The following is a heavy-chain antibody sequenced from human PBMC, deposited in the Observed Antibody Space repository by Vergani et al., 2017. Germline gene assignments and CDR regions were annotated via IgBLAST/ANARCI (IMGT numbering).Heavy chain of an antibody. Sequence: GQLVESGGDWVQRGGSLRLSCAASGFISSSYWMSWVRQAPGKGLEFVAFIQFDGSNQYYADSVKGRFTLSRDFSKNTLYLQMNSLRTDDTATYYCAKHFRGWGIDYWGQGTQVIVSS. J-gene: IGHJ4*02. CDR3: AKHFRGWGIDY. D-gene: IGHD3-16*01. CDR1: GFISSSYW. CDR2: IQFDGSNQ. V-gene: IGHV3-30*02.